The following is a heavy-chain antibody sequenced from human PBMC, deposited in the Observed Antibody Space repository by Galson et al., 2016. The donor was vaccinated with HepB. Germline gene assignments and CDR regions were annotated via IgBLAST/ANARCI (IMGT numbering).Heavy chain of an antibody. CDR2: IYYSGST. CDR1: GGSVSSGGYY. CDR3: ATSLPVLVS. J-gene: IGHJ5*02. Sequence: LSLTCTVSGGSVSSGGYYCNWLRQPPGKGLEWIGYIYYSGSTNYNPSLKSRVTISVDTSKNQFSLKLRSVTAADTAVYYCATSLPVLVSWGQGTLVTVSS. D-gene: IGHD2-2*01. V-gene: IGHV4-61*08.